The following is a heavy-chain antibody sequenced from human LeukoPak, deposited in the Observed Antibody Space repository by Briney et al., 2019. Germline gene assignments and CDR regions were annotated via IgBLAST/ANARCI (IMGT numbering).Heavy chain of an antibody. V-gene: IGHV3-74*01. Sequence: GGSLRLSCAASGFTFSNYWMHWVRQAPGKGLVWVSRINSDGINTSYADSVKGRFTISRDNAKNTLNLQMNSLRAEDTAVYYCARVLYGSGSYYDYWGQGTLVTVSS. D-gene: IGHD3-10*01. CDR1: GFTFSNYW. J-gene: IGHJ4*02. CDR3: ARVLYGSGSYYDY. CDR2: INSDGINT.